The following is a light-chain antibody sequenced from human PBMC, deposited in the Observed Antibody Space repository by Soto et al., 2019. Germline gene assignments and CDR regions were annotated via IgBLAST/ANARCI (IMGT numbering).Light chain of an antibody. Sequence: EIVLTQSPATLSLSPGERATLSCRASQTVSSSLAWYQQKPVQAPRLLIYDASNRATGIPARFSGSGSGTDFTLTISSLEPEDFAVYYCQQRSNWPRTFGQGTKVDIK. CDR1: QTVSSS. V-gene: IGKV3-11*01. J-gene: IGKJ1*01. CDR2: DAS. CDR3: QQRSNWPRT.